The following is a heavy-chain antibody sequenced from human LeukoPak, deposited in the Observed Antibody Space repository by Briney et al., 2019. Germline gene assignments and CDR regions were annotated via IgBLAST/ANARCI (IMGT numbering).Heavy chain of an antibody. J-gene: IGHJ4*02. D-gene: IGHD4-23*01. CDR3: AKGGTTVVDY. CDR1: GFTFSSNW. Sequence: PGGSLRLSCAASGFTFSSNWMHWVRQAPGKGLVWVSRINCDGSSTTYADSVKGRFTISRDNAKNTLYLQMNSLRAEDTAVYYCAKGGTTVVDYWGQGTLATVSS. V-gene: IGHV3-74*03. CDR2: INCDGSST.